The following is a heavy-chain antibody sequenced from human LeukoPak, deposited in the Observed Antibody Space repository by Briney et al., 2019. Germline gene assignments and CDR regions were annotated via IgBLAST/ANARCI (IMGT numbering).Heavy chain of an antibody. V-gene: IGHV3-21*01. Sequence: GGSLRLSCAASGFTFSSYSMNWVRQAPGKGLEWVSSISSSSSYIYYADSAKGRFTISRDNAKNSLYLQMNSLRAEDTAVYYCARGKWGYYYDSSGYYYGFDYWGQGTLVTVSS. CDR1: GFTFSSYS. CDR3: ARGKWGYYYDSSGYYYGFDY. CDR2: ISSSSSYI. D-gene: IGHD3-22*01. J-gene: IGHJ4*02.